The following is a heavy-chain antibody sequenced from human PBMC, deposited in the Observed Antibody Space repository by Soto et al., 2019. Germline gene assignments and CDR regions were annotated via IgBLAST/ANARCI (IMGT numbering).Heavy chain of an antibody. CDR2: MYSSGST. CDR3: VRGRDCATVGACHRYFDS. Sequence: QVRLQESGPGLVKPSQTLSLTCTVSGGSINSDYYYWGWIRQPPGKGLEWIGYMYSSGSTYSNPSLKCPAAMSGDTSPDPVSLSLTSVNAADTGVYFCVRGRDCATVGACHRYFDSWGQGIPVTVSS. J-gene: IGHJ4*02. D-gene: IGHD2-15*01. V-gene: IGHV4-30-4*01. CDR1: GGSINSDYYY.